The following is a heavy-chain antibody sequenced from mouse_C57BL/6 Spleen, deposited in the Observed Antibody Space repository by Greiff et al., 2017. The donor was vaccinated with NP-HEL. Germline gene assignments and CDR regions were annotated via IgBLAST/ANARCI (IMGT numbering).Heavy chain of an antibody. J-gene: IGHJ2*01. CDR3: ARNYYGSGGDFDY. CDR2: IDPSDSET. CDR1: GYTFTSYW. D-gene: IGHD1-1*01. Sequence: QVQLQQPGAELVRPGSSVKLSCKASGYTFTSYWMHWVKQRPIQGLEWIGNIDPSDSETHYNQKFKDKATLTVDKSSSTAYMQLSSLTSEDSAVYYCARNYYGSGGDFDYWGQGTTLTVSS. V-gene: IGHV1-52*01.